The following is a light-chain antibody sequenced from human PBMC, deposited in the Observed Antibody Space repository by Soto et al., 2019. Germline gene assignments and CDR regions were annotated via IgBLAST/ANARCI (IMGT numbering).Light chain of an antibody. CDR2: GNS. CDR1: SSNIGAGYD. V-gene: IGLV1-40*01. CDR3: QSYDSSLSGHVV. J-gene: IGLJ2*01. Sequence: QLVLTQPPSVSGAPGQRVTISCTGSSSNIGAGYDVHWYQQLPGTAPKLLIYGNSNRPSGVPDRFSGSKSGTSASLASTGLQAEDEADYYCQSYDSSLSGHVVFGGGTKLTVL.